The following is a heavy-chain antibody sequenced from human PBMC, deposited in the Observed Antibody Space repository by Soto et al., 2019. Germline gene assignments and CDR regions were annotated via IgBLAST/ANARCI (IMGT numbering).Heavy chain of an antibody. V-gene: IGHV1-69*13. CDR3: ASRYGDYRYYFDY. CDR1: GGTFSSYA. J-gene: IGHJ4*02. CDR2: IIPIFGTA. D-gene: IGHD4-17*01. Sequence: SVKVSCKASGGTFSSYAISWVRQAPGQGLEWMGGIIPIFGTANYAQKFQGRVTITADESTSTAYMELSSLRSEDTAVYYCASRYGDYRYYFDYWGQGTLVTVSS.